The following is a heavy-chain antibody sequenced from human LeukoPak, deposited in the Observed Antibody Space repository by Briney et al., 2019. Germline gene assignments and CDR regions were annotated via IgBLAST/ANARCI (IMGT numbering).Heavy chain of an antibody. CDR2: ISIEGNSL. Sequence: QPGGSLRLSCEVSGFNFNIYSMNWVRQAPGKGLEWISYISIEGNSLYYADSVKGRFTISRDNGKSSLYLQMRSLRAEDTAVYYCASGPGLDYWGQGTLVTVSS. CDR3: ASGPGLDY. V-gene: IGHV3-48*01. J-gene: IGHJ4*02. CDR1: GFNFNIYS.